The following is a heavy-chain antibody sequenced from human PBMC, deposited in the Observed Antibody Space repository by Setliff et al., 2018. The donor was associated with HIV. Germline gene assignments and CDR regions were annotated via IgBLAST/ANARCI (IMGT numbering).Heavy chain of an antibody. Sequence: GGSLRLSCAASGFTFSNYWMNWVRQAPGKGLEWVANIKQDGSEKYYVDSVKGRFTISRDNSKNTLSLQMNSLRAEDTAVYYCAKTREINNFWSGIDYWGQGTLVTVSS. CDR1: GFTFSNYW. D-gene: IGHD3-3*01. V-gene: IGHV3-7*03. CDR2: IKQDGSEK. CDR3: AKTREINNFWSGIDY. J-gene: IGHJ4*02.